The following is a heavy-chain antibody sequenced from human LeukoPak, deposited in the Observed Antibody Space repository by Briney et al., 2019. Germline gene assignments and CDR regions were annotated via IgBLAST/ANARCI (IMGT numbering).Heavy chain of an antibody. CDR3: AKDGSSSSPFDY. V-gene: IGHV3-43*02. CDR1: GFTFDDYA. CDR2: ISGDGGST. J-gene: IGHJ4*02. Sequence: GGSLRLSRAASGFTFDDYAMHWVRQTPGQGLEWVSLISGDGGSTYYADSVKGRFTISRDNSKNSLYLQMNSLRTEDTALYYCAKDGSSSSPFDYWGQGTLVTVSS. D-gene: IGHD6-13*01.